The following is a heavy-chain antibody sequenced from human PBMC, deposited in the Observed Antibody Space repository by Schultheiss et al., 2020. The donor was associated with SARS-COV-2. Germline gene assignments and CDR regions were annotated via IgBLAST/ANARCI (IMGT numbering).Heavy chain of an antibody. D-gene: IGHD3-10*01. CDR2: INWNSDYK. CDR3: ARDRSGSDAFDI. Sequence: GGSLRLSCVVSGLTFDDYAMHWVRQAPGKGLEWVAGINWNSDYKVYADSVKGRFTISRDNSKNTLYLQMNSLRAEDTAVYYCARDRSGSDAFDIWGQGTMVTVSS. V-gene: IGHV3-9*01. CDR1: GLTFDDYA. J-gene: IGHJ3*02.